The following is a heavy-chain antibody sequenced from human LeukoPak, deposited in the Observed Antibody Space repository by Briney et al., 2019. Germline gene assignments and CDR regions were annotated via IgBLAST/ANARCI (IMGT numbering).Heavy chain of an antibody. D-gene: IGHD2-21*02. CDR3: SREFPFCGADCFSGVFDI. CDR1: GYTFSSYG. V-gene: IGHV1-18*01. J-gene: IGHJ3*02. Sequence: ASVKVSCKASGYTFSSYGINWVRQAPGQGLEWMGWISVFNNANTRYAQNFQGRVTLTTDTSTTTAYVELRSLRSDDTAVYYCSREFPFCGADCFSGVFDIWGQGTVVTVS. CDR2: ISVFNNANT.